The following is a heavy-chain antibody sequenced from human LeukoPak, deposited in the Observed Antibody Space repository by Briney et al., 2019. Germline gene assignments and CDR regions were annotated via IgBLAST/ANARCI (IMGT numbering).Heavy chain of an antibody. J-gene: IGHJ6*03. D-gene: IGHD1-26*01. V-gene: IGHV1-69*05. CDR1: GGTFSSYA. CDR2: IIPIFGTA. Sequence: SVKVSCEASGGTFSSYAISWVRQAPGQGLEWMGRIIPIFGTANYAQKFQGRVTITTDESTSTAYMELSSLRSEDTAVYYCARARSDDYYYYYMDVWGKGTTVTVSS. CDR3: ARARSDDYYYYYMDV.